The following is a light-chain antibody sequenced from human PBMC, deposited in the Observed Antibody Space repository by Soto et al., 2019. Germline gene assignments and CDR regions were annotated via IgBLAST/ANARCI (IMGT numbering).Light chain of an antibody. CDR2: GVS. CDR1: SSDIGGYNY. J-gene: IGLJ2*01. Sequence: QSVLTQPASVSGSPGQAITISCTGTSSDIGGYNYVSWYQQYPGKAPKLMIFGVSDRPSGVSNRFSGSKSGTTASLTISGLQAEHEADYYCSSYKTSSTVVVFGGGTKVTVL. V-gene: IGLV2-14*01. CDR3: SSYKTSSTVVV.